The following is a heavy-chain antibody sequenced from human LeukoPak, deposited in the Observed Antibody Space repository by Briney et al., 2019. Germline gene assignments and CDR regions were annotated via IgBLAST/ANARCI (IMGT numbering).Heavy chain of an antibody. Sequence: SETLSLTCAVSGGSISSSNWWSWVRQPPGKGLEWIGSIYYSGSTYYNPSLKSRVTISVDTSKNQFSLKLSSVTAADTAVYYCARPLEEDAFDIWGQGTMVTVSS. V-gene: IGHV4-39*01. CDR2: IYYSGST. CDR1: GGSISSSNW. J-gene: IGHJ3*02. CDR3: ARPLEEDAFDI. D-gene: IGHD5-24*01.